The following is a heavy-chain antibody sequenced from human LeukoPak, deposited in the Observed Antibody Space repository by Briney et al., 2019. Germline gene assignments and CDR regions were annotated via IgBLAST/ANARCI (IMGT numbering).Heavy chain of an antibody. V-gene: IGHV3-11*01. Sequence: GGSLRLSCAAPGFTFSDFYMSWIRQAPGKGLEWLSYTRHSGETIYYADSVKGRFSITRDNAKNSLYLHMSGLGAEDTAVYYCARVSKFYYYGMDVWGQGTRSSSP. D-gene: IGHD6-13*01. J-gene: IGHJ6*02. CDR3: ARVSKFYYYGMDV. CDR1: GFTFSDFY. CDR2: TRHSGETI.